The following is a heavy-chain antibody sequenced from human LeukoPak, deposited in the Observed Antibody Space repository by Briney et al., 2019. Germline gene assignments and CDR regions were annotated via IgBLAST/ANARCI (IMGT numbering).Heavy chain of an antibody. Sequence: PGGSLRLSCAASGFTFSSYSMNWVRQAPGKGLEWVSSISSSSYIYYADSVKGRFTISRDNAKNSLYLQMNSLRAEDTAVYYCARELGATPFGYWGRGTLVTVSS. CDR1: GFTFSSYS. CDR3: ARELGATPFGY. J-gene: IGHJ4*02. D-gene: IGHD1-26*01. V-gene: IGHV3-21*01. CDR2: ISSSSYI.